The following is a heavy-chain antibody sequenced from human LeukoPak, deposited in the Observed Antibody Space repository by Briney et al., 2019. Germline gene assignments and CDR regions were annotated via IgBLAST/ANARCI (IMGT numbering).Heavy chain of an antibody. V-gene: IGHV3-30*18. CDR1: GFTFSSYS. J-gene: IGHJ4*02. CDR2: TSFDGGVK. D-gene: IGHD6-13*01. Sequence: GGSLRLSCAASGFTFSSYSMQWVRQAPGEGLEWVAVTSFDGGVKFYADSVKGRFTISRDNSKNTLYLQMNSLRAEDTAVYYCAKTRPLDSSSWSHGDYWGQGTLVTVSS. CDR3: AKTRPLDSSSWSHGDY.